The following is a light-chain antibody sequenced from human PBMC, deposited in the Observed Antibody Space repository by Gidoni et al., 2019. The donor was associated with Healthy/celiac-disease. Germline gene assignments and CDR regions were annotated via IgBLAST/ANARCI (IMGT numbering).Light chain of an antibody. V-gene: IGKV1-39*01. J-gene: IGKJ3*01. Sequence: DIQMTQPPSSLSASVGDRVTITGRASQSISSYLNGYQQKPGKAAKLLLYAASSLQSGVPSRFSGSGSGTDFTLTISSLQPEDFATYYCQQSYSTPQTFGPGTKVDIK. CDR2: AAS. CDR1: QSISSY. CDR3: QQSYSTPQT.